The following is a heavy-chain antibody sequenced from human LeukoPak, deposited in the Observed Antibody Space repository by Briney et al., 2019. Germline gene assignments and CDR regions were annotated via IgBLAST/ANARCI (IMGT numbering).Heavy chain of an antibody. V-gene: IGHV3-21*01. J-gene: IGHJ5*02. D-gene: IGHD6-13*01. CDR3: ARSIAAAGTGNWFDP. CDR2: ISGSSSYI. Sequence: GGSLRLSCAASGFTFSRYSMNWVRQAPGKGLEWVSSISGSSSYIYYADSVKGRFTISRDNAKNSLYLQMNSLRAEDTAVYYCARSIAAAGTGNWFDPWGQGTLVTVSS. CDR1: GFTFSRYS.